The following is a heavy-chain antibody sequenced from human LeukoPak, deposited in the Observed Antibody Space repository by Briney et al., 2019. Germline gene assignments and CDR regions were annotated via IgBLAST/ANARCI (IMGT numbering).Heavy chain of an antibody. J-gene: IGHJ5*02. CDR1: GGSIRSTSYY. CDR2: VHHSGST. V-gene: IGHV4-39*01. CDR3: ARRSTVAGRERFDP. Sequence: SETLSLTCTVSGGSIRSTSYYWGWIRQPPGKGLEWLGSVHHSGSTYDNPSLKSRVTISVDTSKNQFSLKLISVTAADTAVYYRARRSTVAGRERFDPWGQGTLVTVSS. D-gene: IGHD6-19*01.